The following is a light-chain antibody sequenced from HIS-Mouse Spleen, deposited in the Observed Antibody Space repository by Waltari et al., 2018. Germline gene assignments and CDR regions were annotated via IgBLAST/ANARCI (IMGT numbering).Light chain of an antibody. Sequence: DIQLTQSPSFLSASVRDRVTITCRASHGISSYLAWYQQKPGKAHKLLIYAASTLQSGVPSRFSGSGSGTEFTLTISSLQPEDFATYYCQQLNSYPPTFGQGTKVEIK. J-gene: IGKJ1*01. CDR3: QQLNSYPPT. V-gene: IGKV1-9*01. CDR1: HGISSY. CDR2: AAS.